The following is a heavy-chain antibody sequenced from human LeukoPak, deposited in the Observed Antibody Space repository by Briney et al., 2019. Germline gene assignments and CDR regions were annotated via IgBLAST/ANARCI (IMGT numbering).Heavy chain of an antibody. CDR1: GFTFSSYG. CDR2: IRYDGSNK. D-gene: IGHD4-23*01. Sequence: GGSLRLSCAASGFTFSSYGMHWVRQAPGKGLEWVAFIRYDGSNKYYADSVKGRFTISRDNSKNTLYLQMNSLRAEDTAVYYCARDQLTTVVTPKYYYGMDVWGQGTTVTVSS. V-gene: IGHV3-30*02. J-gene: IGHJ6*02. CDR3: ARDQLTTVVTPKYYYGMDV.